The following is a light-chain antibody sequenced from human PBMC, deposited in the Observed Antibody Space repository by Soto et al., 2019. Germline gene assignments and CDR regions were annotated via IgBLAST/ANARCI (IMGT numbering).Light chain of an antibody. Sequence: DIVMTQSPDSLAVSLGERATINCTSSQRVLYSSINKNYLAWYQQKPGQPPKLLIYWASTRESGVPDRFSGSGSGTDFTLTITSLQAEDVAVYYCQQYYSTPPTFGQGTKVEIK. J-gene: IGKJ1*01. CDR2: WAS. V-gene: IGKV4-1*01. CDR1: QRVLYSSINKNY. CDR3: QQYYSTPPT.